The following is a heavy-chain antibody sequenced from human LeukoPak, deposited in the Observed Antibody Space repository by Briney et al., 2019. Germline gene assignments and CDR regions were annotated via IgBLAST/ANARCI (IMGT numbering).Heavy chain of an antibody. CDR2: IYSGGST. J-gene: IGHJ4*02. Sequence: GGSLRLSCAVSGFTVSSNYMSWVRQAPGKGLEWVSVIYSGGSTYYADSVKGRFTISRDNSKNTLYLQMNSLRAEDTAVYYCARDFSSPRDYWGQGTLVTVSS. D-gene: IGHD6-6*01. CDR1: GFTVSSNY. CDR3: ARDFSSPRDY. V-gene: IGHV3-53*01.